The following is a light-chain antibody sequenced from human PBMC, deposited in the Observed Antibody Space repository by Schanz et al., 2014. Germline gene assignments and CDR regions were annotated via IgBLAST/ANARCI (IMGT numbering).Light chain of an antibody. Sequence: QSALTQPASLSGSPGQSITISCTGTSSDVGGYNSVSWYQQHPGKAPKLMIYAVSNRPSGVSNRFSGSKSGNTASLTISGLQAEDEADYYCSSYSSSSTLVVFGGGTKLTVL. CDR3: SSYSSSSTLVV. V-gene: IGLV2-14*01. J-gene: IGLJ2*01. CDR1: SSDVGGYNS. CDR2: AVS.